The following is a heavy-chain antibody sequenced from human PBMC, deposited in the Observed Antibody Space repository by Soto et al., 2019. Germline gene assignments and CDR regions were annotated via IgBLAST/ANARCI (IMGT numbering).Heavy chain of an antibody. CDR1: GYTFTSYG. D-gene: IGHD3-22*01. CDR2: ISAYNGNT. J-gene: IGHJ6*02. CDR3: ARGPLYYYDSSGAYYYYCGMDV. V-gene: IGHV1-18*04. Sequence: ASVKVSCKASGYTFTSYGISWVRQAPGQGLEWIGWISAYNGNTNYAQKLQGRVTMTTDTSTSTAYMELRSLRSDDTAVYYCARGPLYYYDSSGAYYYYCGMDVWGQGTTVTVYS.